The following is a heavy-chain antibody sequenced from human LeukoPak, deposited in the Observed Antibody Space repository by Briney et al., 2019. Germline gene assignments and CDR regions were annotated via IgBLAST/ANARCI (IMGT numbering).Heavy chain of an antibody. CDR2: INPTGSST. Sequence: ASVKVSCKASGYSFTSHYMHWVRQAPGQGLEWLGLINPTGSSTLYAQKFQGRVTMTRDMSTTTDYMELSSLRSDDTAVYYCARDNSVGDVAWWFDPWGQGTLVTVPS. CDR1: GYSFTSHY. D-gene: IGHD1-26*01. V-gene: IGHV1-46*01. CDR3: ARDNSVGDVAWWFDP. J-gene: IGHJ5*02.